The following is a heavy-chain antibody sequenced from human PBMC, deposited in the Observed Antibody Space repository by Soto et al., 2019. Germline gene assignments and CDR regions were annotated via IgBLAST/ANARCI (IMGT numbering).Heavy chain of an antibody. D-gene: IGHD5-18*01. CDR3: ARGVRSYGFFDY. V-gene: IGHV4-31*03. Sequence: QVQLQESGPGLVKPSQTLSLTCTVSGASINSGSNYWSWIRQHPRKDLEWIGYIYYRGSTYYNPTLKRRVTISVDTSKNQFSLKLSSVTAADTAVYYCARGVRSYGFFDYWGQGTLVTVSS. CDR1: GASINSGSNY. J-gene: IGHJ4*02. CDR2: IYYRGST.